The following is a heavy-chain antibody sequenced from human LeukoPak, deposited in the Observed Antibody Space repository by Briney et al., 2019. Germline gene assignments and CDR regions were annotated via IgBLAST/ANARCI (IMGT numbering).Heavy chain of an antibody. CDR1: GGSISGYF. CDR3: ARIDRAVAGTIDY. V-gene: IGHV4-59*08. Sequence: NASETLSLTCTVSGGSISGYFWSWIRQPPGKGLELIGYLYYSGSTNYNPSLKSRVTVSVDTSKDQFSLRLSSVTAADTAVYYCARIDRAVAGTIDYWGQGTLVTVSS. D-gene: IGHD6-19*01. J-gene: IGHJ4*02. CDR2: LYYSGST.